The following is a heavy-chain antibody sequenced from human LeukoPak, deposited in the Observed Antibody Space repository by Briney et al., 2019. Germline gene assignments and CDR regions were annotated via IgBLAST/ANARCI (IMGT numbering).Heavy chain of an antibody. CDR2: IKRKIDGWTT. CDR1: GFTFSNAW. CDR3: TTQDYSGLSVVDV. J-gene: IGHJ6*04. Sequence: SGGSLRLSCAASGFTFSNAWMSWVRQAPGKGLEWVGRIKRKIDGWTTDYAAAVKGRFTISRDDSNNTVDLQLNSLKAEDTAIYYCTTQDYSGLSVVDVWGKGATVTVSS. V-gene: IGHV3-15*01. D-gene: IGHD1-26*01.